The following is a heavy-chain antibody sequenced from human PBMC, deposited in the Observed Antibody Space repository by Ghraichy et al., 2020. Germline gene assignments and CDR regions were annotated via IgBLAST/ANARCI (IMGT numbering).Heavy chain of an antibody. D-gene: IGHD2-2*01. CDR3: ASGSTTLYYYYGMDV. V-gene: IGHV3-48*02. CDR1: GFTFSSYS. Sequence: GSLRLSCAASGFTFSSYSMNWVRQAPGKGLEWVSYISSSSSTIYYADSVKGRFTISRDNAKNSLYLQMNSLRDEDTAVYYCASGSTTLYYYYGMDVWGQGTTVTVSS. J-gene: IGHJ6*02. CDR2: ISSSSSTI.